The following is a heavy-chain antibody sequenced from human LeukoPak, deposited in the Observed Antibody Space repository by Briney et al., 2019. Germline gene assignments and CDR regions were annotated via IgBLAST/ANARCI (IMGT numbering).Heavy chain of an antibody. V-gene: IGHV3-7*01. D-gene: IGHD3-22*01. J-gene: IGHJ4*02. CDR2: IKQDGSEK. CDR3: ARDPYDYYDSSGSFDY. Sequence: PGGSLRLSCAASGFTFSSYWMSWVRQAPGKGLEWVANIKQDGSEKYYVDSVKGRFTISRDNAKNSLYLQMNSLRAEDTAVYYCARDPYDYYDSSGSFDYWGQGTLVTVSS. CDR1: GFTFSSYW.